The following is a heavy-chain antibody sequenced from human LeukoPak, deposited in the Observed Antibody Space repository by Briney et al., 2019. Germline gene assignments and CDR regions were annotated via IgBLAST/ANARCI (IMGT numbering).Heavy chain of an antibody. Sequence: PSETLSLTCTVSGGSTSSSSWNWIRQPPGKGLEWIGYIYNSGFTSYNPSLRSRVSMSVDTSKNQFSLNLTSVTAADTAVYYCAIGHGNSNNWFDPWGQGTLVTVSS. J-gene: IGHJ5*02. CDR3: AIGHGNSNNWFDP. CDR2: IYNSGFT. D-gene: IGHD4-23*01. CDR1: GGSTSSSS. V-gene: IGHV4-59*01.